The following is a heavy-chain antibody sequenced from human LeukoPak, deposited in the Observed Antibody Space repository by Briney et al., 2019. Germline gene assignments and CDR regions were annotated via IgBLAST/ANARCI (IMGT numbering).Heavy chain of an antibody. J-gene: IGHJ5*02. Sequence: EASVKVSCKASGYTFTSYDINWVRQATGQGLEWMGWMNPNSGNTGYAQKLQGRVTMTRNTSISTPYMELSSLRSEDTAVYYCGRRSLIFRGVKGVFSPWGEGALLSPSP. CDR2: MNPNSGNT. V-gene: IGHV1-8*01. D-gene: IGHD3-10*01. CDR3: GRRSLIFRGVKGVFSP. CDR1: GYTFTSYD.